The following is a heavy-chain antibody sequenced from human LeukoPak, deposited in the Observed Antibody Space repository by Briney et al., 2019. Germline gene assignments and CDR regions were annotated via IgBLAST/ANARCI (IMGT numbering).Heavy chain of an antibody. J-gene: IGHJ3*02. CDR2: IYYSGST. Sequence: PSETLSLTCTVSGGSISSYYWSWIRQPPGKGLEWIGYIYYSGSTNYNPSLKSRVTISVDTSKNQFSLKLSSVTAADTAVYYCAREVRYSGSSPDAFDIWGQGTMVTVSS. V-gene: IGHV4-59*01. CDR3: AREVRYSGSSPDAFDI. CDR1: GGSISSYY. D-gene: IGHD1-26*01.